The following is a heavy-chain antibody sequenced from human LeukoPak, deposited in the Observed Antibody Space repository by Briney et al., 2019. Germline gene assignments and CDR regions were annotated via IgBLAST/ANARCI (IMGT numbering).Heavy chain of an antibody. J-gene: IGHJ5*02. CDR3: AKNYDSSGYYLGWFDP. V-gene: IGHV3-30*18. CDR1: GFTFSSYG. D-gene: IGHD3-22*01. Sequence: GGSLRLSCAASGFTFSSYGMHWVRQAPGKGLEWVPVISYDGSNKYYADSVKGRFTISRDNSKNTLYLQMNSLRAEDTAVYYCAKNYDSSGYYLGWFDPWGQGTLVTVSS. CDR2: ISYDGSNK.